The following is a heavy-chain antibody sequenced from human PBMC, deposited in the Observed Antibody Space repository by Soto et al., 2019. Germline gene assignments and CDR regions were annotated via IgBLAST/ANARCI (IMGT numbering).Heavy chain of an antibody. CDR3: ARIGGGSSWGAFDI. V-gene: IGHV2-70*01. CDR1: GFSLSTSGMC. J-gene: IGHJ3*02. CDR2: IDWDDDK. D-gene: IGHD6-6*01. Sequence: SGPTLVNPTQTLTLTCTFSGFSLSTSGMCVSWIRQPPGKALEWLALIDWDDDKYYSTSLKTRLTISKDTSKNQVVLTMTNMDPVDTATYYGARIGGGSSWGAFDIWGQGTMVTVSS.